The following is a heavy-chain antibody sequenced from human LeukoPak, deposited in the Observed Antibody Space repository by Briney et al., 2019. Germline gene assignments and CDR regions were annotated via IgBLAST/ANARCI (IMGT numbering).Heavy chain of an antibody. J-gene: IGHJ4*02. V-gene: IGHV3-20*04. CDR3: TRVQSSGYSDS. D-gene: IGHD3-22*01. CDR2: ITWNGGSI. CDR1: GFTFEDYG. Sequence: GGSLRLSCAASGFTFEDYGMSWVRHAPGKGLEWVSGITWNGGSIGYADSVKGRFTMSRDNAKNSLYLQMNSLRAEDTAVYYCTRVQSSGYSDSWGQGTLVTVSS.